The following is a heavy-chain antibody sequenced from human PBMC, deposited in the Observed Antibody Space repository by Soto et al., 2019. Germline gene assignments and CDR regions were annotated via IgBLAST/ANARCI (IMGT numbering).Heavy chain of an antibody. CDR3: VAQDSGDKGYYFET. V-gene: IGHV4-39*01. CDR1: SGSISSSSSY. CDR2: IYYSGNT. D-gene: IGHD2-15*01. Sequence: QLQLQESGPGLVKPSETLSLTCTVSSGSISSSSSYWGWIRQPPGKGLEWIGSIYYSGNTYYNPSLKSGVTMSINSSKTQFSLKLTSVTTAATAVYYCVAQDSGDKGYYFETWGQGTLVTVSS. J-gene: IGHJ4*02.